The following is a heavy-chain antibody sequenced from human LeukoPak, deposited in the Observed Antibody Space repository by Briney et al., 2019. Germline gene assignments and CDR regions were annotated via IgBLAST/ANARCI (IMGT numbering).Heavy chain of an antibody. D-gene: IGHD1-26*01. V-gene: IGHV3-21*01. J-gene: IGHJ4*02. CDR2: ISSSSSYI. CDR3: ASLCGSYRFEIVDY. CDR1: GFTFSSYS. Sequence: KPGGSLRLSCAASGFTFSSYSMNWVRQAPGKGLEWVSSISSSSSYIYYADSVKGRFTISRDNAKNSLYLQMNSLRAEDTAVYYCASLCGSYRFEIVDYWGQGTLATVSS.